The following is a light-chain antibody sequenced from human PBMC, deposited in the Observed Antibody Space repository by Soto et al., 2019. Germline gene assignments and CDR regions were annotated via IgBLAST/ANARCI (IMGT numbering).Light chain of an antibody. CDR2: ASS. CDR1: QGISTY. V-gene: IGKV1-39*01. Sequence: DVQISQPLSALSATVEDRVTITCWASQGISTYLNWYHQKPVKAPTPLIYASSSLQSGVPSRFSGSGSGTDFTLTITSLQPDDSATYSCHQYHSYYPWTFGQGTKVDIK. J-gene: IGKJ1*01. CDR3: HQYHSYYPWT.